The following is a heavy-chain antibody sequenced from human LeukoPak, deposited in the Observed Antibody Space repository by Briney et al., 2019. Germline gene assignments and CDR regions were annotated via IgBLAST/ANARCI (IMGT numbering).Heavy chain of an antibody. V-gene: IGHV4-59*01. CDR3: ARGRTAMVMDY. D-gene: IGHD5-18*01. CDR1: GGSISSYY. J-gene: IGHJ4*02. Sequence: PSETLSLTCTVSGGSISSYYWSWIRQPPGKGLEWIGYIYYSGSTNYNPSLKSRVTISVDTSKNQFSLKLSSVTAADTAVYYYARGRTAMVMDYWGQGTLVTVSS. CDR2: IYYSGST.